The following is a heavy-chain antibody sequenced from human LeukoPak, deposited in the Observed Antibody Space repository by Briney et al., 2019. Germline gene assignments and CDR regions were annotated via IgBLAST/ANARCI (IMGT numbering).Heavy chain of an antibody. J-gene: IGHJ4*02. CDR2: ISAYNGNT. Sequence: ASVKVSCRASGYTFTSYGISWVRQAPGQGPEWMGWISAYNGNTNYAQKLQGRVTMTTDTSTSTAYMELRSLRSDDTAVYYCARDAKWSSGSYYYGYWGQGTLVTVSS. D-gene: IGHD3-10*01. CDR3: ARDAKWSSGSYYYGY. CDR1: GYTFTSYG. V-gene: IGHV1-18*04.